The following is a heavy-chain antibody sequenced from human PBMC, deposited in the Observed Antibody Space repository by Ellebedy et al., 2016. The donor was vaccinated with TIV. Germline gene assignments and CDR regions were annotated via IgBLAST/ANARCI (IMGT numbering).Heavy chain of an antibody. V-gene: IGHV3-23*01. CDR2: FSGSGGST. CDR1: GFTFSSYA. CDR3: AKASYYYDSSGYYYYFDY. Sequence: GESLKISXAASGFTFSSYAMSWVRQAPGKGLEWVSAFSGSGGSTYYADSVKGRFTISRDNSKNTLYLQMNSLRAEDTAVYYCAKASYYYDSSGYYYYFDYWGQGTLVTVSS. D-gene: IGHD3-22*01. J-gene: IGHJ4*02.